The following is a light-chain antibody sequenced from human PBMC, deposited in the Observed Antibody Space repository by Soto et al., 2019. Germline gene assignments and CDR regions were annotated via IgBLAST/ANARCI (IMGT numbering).Light chain of an antibody. Sequence: QSVLTQPASVSGSPGQSITISCTGTSSDVGAYNYVSWYQQHPGKAPKLMIYDISNRPSRVSDRFSGSKSGNTASLTISGLQADDEADYYCTSYPSSSTLGVFGTGTKVTVL. J-gene: IGLJ1*01. CDR3: TSYPSSSTLGV. CDR1: SSDVGAYNY. CDR2: DIS. V-gene: IGLV2-14*01.